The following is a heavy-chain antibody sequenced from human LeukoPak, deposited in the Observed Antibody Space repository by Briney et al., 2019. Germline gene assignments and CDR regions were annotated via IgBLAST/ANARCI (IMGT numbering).Heavy chain of an antibody. CDR1: GYTFTGYY. CDR2: INPVSGGT. D-gene: IGHD1-14*01. CDR3: ARDNSISGVDY. Sequence: ASVKVSCKASGYTFTGYYLHWVRQAPGLGLEWVGRINPVSGGTNFAQKFQGRVTMTRDTSISTAYMELSRLRSDDTAVYYCARDNSISGVDYWGQGTLVTVSS. J-gene: IGHJ4*02. V-gene: IGHV1-2*06.